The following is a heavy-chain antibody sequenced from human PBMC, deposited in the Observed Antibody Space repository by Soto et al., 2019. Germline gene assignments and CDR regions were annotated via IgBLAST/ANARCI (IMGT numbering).Heavy chain of an antibody. J-gene: IGHJ6*02. Sequence: SETLSLTCTVSGGSISSGDYYWSWIRQPPGKGLEWIGYIYYSGSTYYNPSLKSRVTISVDTSKNQLSLKLSSVTAADTAVYYCARDRSRGRYGMDVWGQGTTVTVSS. CDR2: IYYSGST. D-gene: IGHD1-26*01. CDR1: GGSISSGDYY. CDR3: ARDRSRGRYGMDV. V-gene: IGHV4-30-4*01.